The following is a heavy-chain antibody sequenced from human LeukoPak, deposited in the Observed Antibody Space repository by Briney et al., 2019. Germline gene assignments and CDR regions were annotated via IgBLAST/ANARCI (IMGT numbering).Heavy chain of an antibody. V-gene: IGHV3-23*01. Sequence: GGSLRLSCAASGFTFSSYAMSWVRQAPGKGLDWVSVISASGGSTYYADSVKGRFTISRDNSKNTLYLQMNGLRAEDTAVYYCVGDVNSLFDYWGQGTLVTVSS. CDR3: VGDVNSLFDY. CDR1: GFTFSSYA. CDR2: ISASGGST. J-gene: IGHJ4*02. D-gene: IGHD4-11*01.